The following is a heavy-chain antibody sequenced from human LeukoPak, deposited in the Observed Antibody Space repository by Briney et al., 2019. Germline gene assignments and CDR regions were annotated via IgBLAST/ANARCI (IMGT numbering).Heavy chain of an antibody. V-gene: IGHV3-53*01. CDR1: GFTVSSNY. CDR3: ARDLGYCTNGVCHTRFDY. D-gene: IGHD2-8*01. CDR2: IYSDGST. Sequence: GGSLRLSCAASGFTVSSNYMNWVRQAPGKGLEWVSVIYSDGSTYYADSVQGRFTISRDNSKNTLYLQMNSLRAEDTAVYYCARDLGYCTNGVCHTRFDYWGQGTLVAVSS. J-gene: IGHJ4*02.